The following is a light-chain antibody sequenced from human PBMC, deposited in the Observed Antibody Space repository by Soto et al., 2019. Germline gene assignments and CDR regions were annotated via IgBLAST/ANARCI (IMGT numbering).Light chain of an antibody. CDR2: RVS. Sequence: VVTTQSPLALRVTTREVGLMSFRSNQSLLDSAGIPYFSWFRQRPGRSPRRLIYRVSNRGSGVPARFSGSGSGTDFALKIGRVEAEDVGVYYCMQGTHWPITFGKGTGLEIK. J-gene: IGKJ5*01. CDR3: MQGTHWPIT. V-gene: IGKV2-30*01. CDR1: QSLLDSAGIPY.